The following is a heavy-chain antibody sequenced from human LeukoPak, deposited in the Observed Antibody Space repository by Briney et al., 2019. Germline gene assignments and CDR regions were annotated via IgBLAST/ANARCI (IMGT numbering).Heavy chain of an antibody. V-gene: IGHV3-23*01. D-gene: IGHD3-22*01. CDR3: AKDQHYFDSSGYYPLDY. Sequence: GGSPRLSCAASGFTFSSYAMSWVRQAPGKGLEWVSAISGSGGSTYYADSVKGRFTISRDNSKNTLYLQMNSLRAEDTAVYYCAKDQHYFDSSGYYPLDYWGQGTLVTVSS. CDR1: GFTFSSYA. J-gene: IGHJ4*02. CDR2: ISGSGGST.